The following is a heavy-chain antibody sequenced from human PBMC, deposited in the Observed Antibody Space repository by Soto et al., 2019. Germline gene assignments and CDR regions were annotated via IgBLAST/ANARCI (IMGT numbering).Heavy chain of an antibody. D-gene: IGHD6-6*01. V-gene: IGHV4-39*01. CDR1: GGSISSSSYS. CDR2: FFYGGST. J-gene: IGHJ1*01. CDR3: ARHFGSSSYFQH. Sequence: QLQLQESRPGLVKPSETLSLTCTVSGGSISSSSYSWGWIRQPPGKGLEWIGSFFYGGSTYYNPALRSRVTISVDTSKSQFSLKLSSVTGADTAVYYCARHFGSSSYFQHWGQGTLVTVSS.